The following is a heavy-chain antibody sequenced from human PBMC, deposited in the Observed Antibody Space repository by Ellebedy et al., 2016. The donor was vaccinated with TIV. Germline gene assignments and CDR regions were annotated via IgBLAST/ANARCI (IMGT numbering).Heavy chain of an antibody. V-gene: IGHV3-7*03. CDR3: AKTQLLTFDAFNL. CDR1: GFTFSSYG. Sequence: GESLKISCAASGFTFSSYGMHWVRQAPGKGLQWVANIKQDGSEKYYVDSVEGRFTISRDNAKNSLYLHMNSLRADDTAVYYCAKTQLLTFDAFNLWGQGTMVTVSS. D-gene: IGHD1-1*01. J-gene: IGHJ3*01. CDR2: IKQDGSEK.